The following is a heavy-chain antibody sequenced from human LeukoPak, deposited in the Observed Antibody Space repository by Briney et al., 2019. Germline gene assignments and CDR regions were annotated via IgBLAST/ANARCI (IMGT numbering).Heavy chain of an antibody. CDR3: ARSRSGYSYGYPD. V-gene: IGHV3-53*01. J-gene: IGHJ4*02. CDR2: IYSGGST. D-gene: IGHD5-18*01. Sequence: GGSLRLSCAASGFTASSNYMSWVRQAPGKGLEWVSVIYSGGSTYYADSVKGRFTISRDNSKNTLYLQMNSLRAEDTAVYYCARSRSGYSYGYPDWGQGTLVTVSS. CDR1: GFTASSNY.